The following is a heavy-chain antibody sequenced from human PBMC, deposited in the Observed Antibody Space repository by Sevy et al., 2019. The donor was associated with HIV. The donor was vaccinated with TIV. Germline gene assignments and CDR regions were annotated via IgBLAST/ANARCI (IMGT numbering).Heavy chain of an antibody. Sequence: GGSLRLSCTASGFTFGDYTMNWVRQAPGKGLEWVAFLKNKASGGTVDHAASVKGRFTISRDDSKSIVYLQMNDLKTEDTAVYYCTRWKGLQSIFDFWGQGVLVPVSS. CDR2: LKNKASGGTV. D-gene: IGHD2-21*01. J-gene: IGHJ4*02. CDR3: TRWKGLQSIFDF. V-gene: IGHV3-49*04. CDR1: GFTFGDYT.